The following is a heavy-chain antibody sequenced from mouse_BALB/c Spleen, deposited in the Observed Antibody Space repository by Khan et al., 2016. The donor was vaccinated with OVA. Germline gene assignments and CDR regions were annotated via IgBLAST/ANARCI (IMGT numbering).Heavy chain of an antibody. CDR2: ISTYSGNT. J-gene: IGHJ2*01. V-gene: IGHV1S137*01. CDR3: AIPAYDGYYDY. D-gene: IGHD2-3*01. CDR1: GYTFTDYA. Sequence: QVQLQQSGPELVRPGVSVKISCKGSGYTFTDYAMYWVKQSHAKSLEWIGLISTYSGNTNYNQKFKGKATMTVDKSSSIAYMELARLTSEDSAICYGAIPAYDGYYDYWGQGTTLTVSS.